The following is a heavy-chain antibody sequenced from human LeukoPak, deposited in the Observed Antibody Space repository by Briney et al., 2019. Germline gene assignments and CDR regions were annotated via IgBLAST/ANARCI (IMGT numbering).Heavy chain of an antibody. CDR3: ARVYRLYDSSGYYTSSRAFDI. CDR2: IYSGGST. V-gene: IGHV3-53*01. CDR1: GVTVSSNY. Sequence: HGGCLRLSSATSGVTVSSNYMSWVRQAPGEGLEGGSGIYSGGSTYYADSVKGRFTISRDNSKNTLYLQMNSLRAEDTAVYSCARVYRLYDSSGYYTSSRAFDIWGQGTMVTVSS. D-gene: IGHD3-22*01. J-gene: IGHJ3*02.